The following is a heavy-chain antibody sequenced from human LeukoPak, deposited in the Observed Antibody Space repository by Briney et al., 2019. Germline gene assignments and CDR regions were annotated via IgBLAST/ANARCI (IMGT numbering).Heavy chain of an antibody. CDR3: AREAAEGYSSSWPDDHAFDY. V-gene: IGHV1-18*01. Sequence: ASVKVSCKASGYTFTSYGISWVRQAPGQGLEWMGWFSAYNGNTNYAQKLQGRVTMTTDTSTSTAYMELRSLRSDDTAVYYCAREAAEGYSSSWPDDHAFDYWGQGTLVTVSS. CDR1: GYTFTSYG. J-gene: IGHJ4*02. D-gene: IGHD6-13*01. CDR2: FSAYNGNT.